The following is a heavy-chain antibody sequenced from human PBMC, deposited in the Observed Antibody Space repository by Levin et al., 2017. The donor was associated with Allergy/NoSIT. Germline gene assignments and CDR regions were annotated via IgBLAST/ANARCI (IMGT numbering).Heavy chain of an antibody. D-gene: IGHD1-26*01. J-gene: IGHJ4*02. Sequence: GESLKISCVASGFTFSSYWMHWVRQAPGKGLVWVSRINTDGSTTNYADSVKGRFTISRDNAKNTLYLQMNSLRAEDTAVYYCARALIVGATSGGDYWGQGTLVTVSS. CDR3: ARALIVGATSGGDY. CDR2: INTDGSTT. CDR1: GFTFSSYW. V-gene: IGHV3-74*01.